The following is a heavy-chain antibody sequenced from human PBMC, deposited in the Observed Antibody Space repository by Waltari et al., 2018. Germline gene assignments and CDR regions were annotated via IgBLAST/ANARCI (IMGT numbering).Heavy chain of an antibody. CDR2: IYTSGST. Sequence: QVQLQESGPGLVKPSVTLSLTCTVSGGSISSYYWSWIRQPAGKGLEWIGRIYTSGSTNYNPSLKSRVTMSVDTSKNQFSLKLSSVTAADTAVYYCARDTHKDIVVVPADEGWYFDLWGRGTLVTVSS. CDR3: ARDTHKDIVVVPADEGWYFDL. J-gene: IGHJ2*01. V-gene: IGHV4-4*07. CDR1: GGSISSYY. D-gene: IGHD2-2*01.